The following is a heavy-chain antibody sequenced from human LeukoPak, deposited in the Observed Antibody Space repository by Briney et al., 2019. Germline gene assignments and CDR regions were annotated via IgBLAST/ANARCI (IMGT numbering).Heavy chain of an antibody. CDR3: ARGRRGYCSSTSCYTPHYYYGMDV. CDR1: GFTFSSYS. V-gene: IGHV3-21*01. D-gene: IGHD2-2*02. CDR2: ISSSSSYI. Sequence: GGSLRLSCAASGFTFSSYSMNWVRQAPGKGLEWVSSISSSSSYIYYADSVKGRFTISRDNAKNSLYLQMNSLRAEDTAVYYCARGRRGYCSSTSCYTPHYYYGMDVWGQGTTVTVSS. J-gene: IGHJ6*02.